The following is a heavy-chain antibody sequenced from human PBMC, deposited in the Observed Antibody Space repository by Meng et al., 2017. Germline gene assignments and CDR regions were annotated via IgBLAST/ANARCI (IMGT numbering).Heavy chain of an antibody. Sequence: QVHLQQWGEGLLKPSETRSLTCAFYGVSCRGYYWSWIRQPPGKGLEWIGEINHSGSTNYTPSLKSRVTISVDTSKNQFSLKLSSVTAADTAVYYCARGRTRRGYYDSSGYLRYFDLWGRGTLVTVSS. V-gene: IGHV4-34*01. D-gene: IGHD3-22*01. CDR2: INHSGST. J-gene: IGHJ2*01. CDR3: ARGRTRRGYYDSSGYLRYFDL. CDR1: GVSCRGYY.